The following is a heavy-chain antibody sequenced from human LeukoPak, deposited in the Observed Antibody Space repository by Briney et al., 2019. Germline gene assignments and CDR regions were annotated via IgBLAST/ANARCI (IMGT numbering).Heavy chain of an antibody. J-gene: IGHJ5*02. D-gene: IGHD3-10*01. CDR2: INPNSGGT. CDR1: GYTFTGYY. Sequence: ASVKVSCKASGYTFTGYYMHWVRQAPGQGLEWMGWINPNSGGTNYAQKFQGRVTMTRDTSISTAYMELSRLRSDDTAVYYCARDKELLLWFNWFDPWGQGTLVTVSS. V-gene: IGHV1-2*02. CDR3: ARDKELLLWFNWFDP.